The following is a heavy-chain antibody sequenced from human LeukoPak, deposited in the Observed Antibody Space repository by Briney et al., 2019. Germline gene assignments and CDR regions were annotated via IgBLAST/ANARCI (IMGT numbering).Heavy chain of an antibody. J-gene: IGHJ3*02. CDR2: ISCSGST. V-gene: IGHV4-31*03. CDR1: GGSISSGGYY. D-gene: IGHD4-17*01. Sequence: SETLSLTCTVSGGSISSGGYYWNWIRQHPGVGLEWIGYISCSGSTYYIPSLKSRVTISVDTSKNVFSLKLSSVTAADTAVYYCARDSVTHDAFDIWGQGTMVTVSS. CDR3: ARDSVTHDAFDI.